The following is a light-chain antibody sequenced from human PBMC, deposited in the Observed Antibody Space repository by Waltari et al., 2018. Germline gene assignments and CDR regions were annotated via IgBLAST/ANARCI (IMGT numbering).Light chain of an antibody. CDR1: QSVGRS. CDR3: QHYVRLPVT. V-gene: IGKV3-20*01. J-gene: IGKJ4*02. CDR2: GAS. Sequence: EIVLTQSPGTLSLSPGEGTTLSCRASQSVGRSLFWYQQKPGQAPRLVISGASSRATGIPDRFSGSGSGTDFSLTISRLEPEDFAVYYCQHYVRLPVTFGRGTKVEIK.